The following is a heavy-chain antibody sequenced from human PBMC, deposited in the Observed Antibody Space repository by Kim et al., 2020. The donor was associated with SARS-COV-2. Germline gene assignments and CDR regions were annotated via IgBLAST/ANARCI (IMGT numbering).Heavy chain of an antibody. CDR2: INSDGSTT. CDR3: ATVKGGTAKYDAYDI. J-gene: IGHJ3*02. V-gene: IGHV3-74*01. Sequence: GGSLRLSCAASGFTFSTYWMHWVRQAPGKGLMWLSRINSDGSTTSYADSVKGRFTISRDNAENTLYLQMNSLRAEDTAMYYCATVKGGTAKYDAYDIWGQGTMDTVSS. CDR1: GFTFSTYW. D-gene: IGHD3-16*01.